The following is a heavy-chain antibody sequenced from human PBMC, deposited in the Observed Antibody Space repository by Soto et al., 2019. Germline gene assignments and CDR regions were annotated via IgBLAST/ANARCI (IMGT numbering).Heavy chain of an antibody. CDR1: EGTFNSYA. V-gene: IGHV1-69*01. D-gene: IGHD6-13*01. CDR3: ASGASRWYPSCFDS. Sequence: QAQVVQSGAEVRKPGSSVKLSCKASEGTFNSYAIAWVRQAPGQGLEWMGGIIPYYNTLNYAQKFQDRVTMTADDSTNTVYMELSSLRSDATAVYFCASGASRWYPSCFDSWAQGTLVTVSS. J-gene: IGHJ4*02. CDR2: IIPYYNTL.